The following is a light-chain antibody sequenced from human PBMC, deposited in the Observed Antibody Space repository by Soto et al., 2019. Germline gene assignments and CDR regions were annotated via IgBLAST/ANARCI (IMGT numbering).Light chain of an antibody. CDR2: DAS. CDR3: QQYNSYSWT. Sequence: DNQRAQSPSTLCASVGDRVTMACRASQSISSWLAWYQQKPGKAPKLLIYDASSLESGVPSRFSGTGLGTEFTLTIGSLQPDDFATYYCQQYNSYSWTFGQGTKVDI. CDR1: QSISSW. V-gene: IGKV1-5*01. J-gene: IGKJ1*01.